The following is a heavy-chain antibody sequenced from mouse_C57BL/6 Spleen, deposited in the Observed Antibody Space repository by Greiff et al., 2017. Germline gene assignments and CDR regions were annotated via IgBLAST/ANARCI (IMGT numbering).Heavy chain of an antibody. CDR3: ARGYSNYAYFDV. V-gene: IGHV1-26*01. Sequence: VQLQQSGPELVKPGASVKISCKASGYTFTDYYMNWVKQSHGKSLEWIGDINPNNGGTSYNQKFKGKATLTVDKSSSTAYMELRSLTSEDSAVYYCARGYSNYAYFDVWGTGTTVTVSS. CDR2: INPNNGGT. D-gene: IGHD2-5*01. J-gene: IGHJ1*03. CDR1: GYTFTDYY.